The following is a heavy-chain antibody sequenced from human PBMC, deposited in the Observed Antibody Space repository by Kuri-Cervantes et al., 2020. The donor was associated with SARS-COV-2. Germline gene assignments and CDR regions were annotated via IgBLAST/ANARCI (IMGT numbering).Heavy chain of an antibody. CDR2: IDWDDDK. CDR1: GFSLSTSGMC. D-gene: IGHD6-19*01. J-gene: IGHJ4*02. Sequence: SGPTLVKPTQTLTLTCTFSGFSLSTSGMCVSWIRQPPGKALEWLARIDWDDDKYYSTSLKTRLTITKDTSKNQVVLTMTNMDPVDTATYYCAHRGVAVAGPYFDYWGQGTLVTVSS. V-gene: IGHV2-70*12. CDR3: AHRGVAVAGPYFDY.